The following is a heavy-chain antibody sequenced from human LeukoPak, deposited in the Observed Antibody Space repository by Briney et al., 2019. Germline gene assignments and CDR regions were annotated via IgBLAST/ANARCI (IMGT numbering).Heavy chain of an antibody. CDR2: IRSDGFEK. Sequence: GGSLRLSCTAAGFSLSMYWMSWVRQAPGKGLEWVANIRSDGFEKYYVDSVRGRFTISTDTAKNTLYLQMNSLRADDTAVYYCAREFTGYGNTDYWGQGTLVTVSS. CDR1: GFSLSMYW. CDR3: AREFTGYGNTDY. J-gene: IGHJ4*02. V-gene: IGHV3-7*03. D-gene: IGHD5-12*01.